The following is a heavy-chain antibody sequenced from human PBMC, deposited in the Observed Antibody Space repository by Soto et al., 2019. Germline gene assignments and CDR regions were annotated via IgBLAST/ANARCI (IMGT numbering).Heavy chain of an antibody. V-gene: IGHV4-59*08. CDR1: GGSISSYY. D-gene: IGHD6-19*01. CDR3: ARLPQWLDSYYFDY. J-gene: IGHJ4*02. Sequence: PSETLSLTCTVSGGSISSYYWSWIRQPPGKGLEWIGYIYYSGSTNYNPSLKSRVTISVDTSKNQFSLKLSSVTAADTAVYYCARLPQWLDSYYFDYWGQGTLVTVSS. CDR2: IYYSGST.